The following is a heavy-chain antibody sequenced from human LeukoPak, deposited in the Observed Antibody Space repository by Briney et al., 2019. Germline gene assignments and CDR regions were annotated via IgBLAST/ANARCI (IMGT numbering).Heavy chain of an antibody. CDR3: AKAPLGRCTGVICYYFDY. J-gene: IGHJ4*02. Sequence: GGSLRLSCAASGFTFNNYPMSWVGQAPGKGREGVSAISGSDAGTYYAASVKGRFTISRDNSKNTLYLQMNSLRAEDAAVYYCAKAPLGRCTGVICYYFDYWGQGTLVTVSS. V-gene: IGHV3-23*01. CDR1: GFTFNNYP. D-gene: IGHD2-15*01. CDR2: ISGSDAGT.